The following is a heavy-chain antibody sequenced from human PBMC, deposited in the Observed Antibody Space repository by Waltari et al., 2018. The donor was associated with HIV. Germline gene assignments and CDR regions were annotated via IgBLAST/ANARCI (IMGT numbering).Heavy chain of an antibody. Sequence: EVQLVQSGEEVRKSGESLKISCNASVYTSTNYWHAWVRQMSGEGLEWMGIIYPFDSDTRYNPSFEGQITISADKSLATAYLEWSNLNASDAAIYYCARLFCYDTTGYINNAFDIWGQGTVVTVS. V-gene: IGHV5-51*03. D-gene: IGHD3-22*01. CDR1: VYTSTNYW. CDR2: IYPFDSDT. J-gene: IGHJ3*02. CDR3: ARLFCYDTTGYINNAFDI.